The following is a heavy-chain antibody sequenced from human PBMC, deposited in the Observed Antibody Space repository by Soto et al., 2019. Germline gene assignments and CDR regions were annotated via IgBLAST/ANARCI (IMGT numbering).Heavy chain of an antibody. CDR3: AKNQERELPRVIDF. J-gene: IGHJ4*02. D-gene: IGHD1-7*01. Sequence: LRLSCAASGFTFSSYGMHWVRQAPGKGLEWVAVIWYDGSNKYYADSVKGRFTISRDNSKNTLYLQMNSLRAEDTALYYCAKNQERELPRVIDFWGQGTLVTVSS. V-gene: IGHV3-33*06. CDR2: IWYDGSNK. CDR1: GFTFSSYG.